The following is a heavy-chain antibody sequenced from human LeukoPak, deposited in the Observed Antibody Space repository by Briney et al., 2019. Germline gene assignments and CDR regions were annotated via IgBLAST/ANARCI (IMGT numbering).Heavy chain of an antibody. J-gene: IGHJ5*02. CDR3: ARSVTYNWFDP. V-gene: IGHV1-2*02. Sequence: GASVKVSCKTSGYVFINYCIHWVRLAPGQGLQWMGWINPKSGATNYAQSFQGRVALTTDTSISTAFMELSNLRPDDTAIYFCARSVTYNWFDPWGQGTRVTVSS. D-gene: IGHD2-21*02. CDR1: GYVFINYC. CDR2: INPKSGAT.